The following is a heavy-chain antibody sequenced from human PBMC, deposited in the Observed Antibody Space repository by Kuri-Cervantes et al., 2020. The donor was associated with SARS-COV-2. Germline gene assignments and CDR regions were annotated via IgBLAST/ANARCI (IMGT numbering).Heavy chain of an antibody. Sequence: GESLKISFKGSGYSFTSYWIGWVRQMPGKGLEWMGIIYPGDSDTRYSPSFQGQVTISADKSISTAYLQWSSLKASDTAMYYCARLLTWFGELSGWFDPWGQGTLVTVSS. CDR1: GYSFTSYW. V-gene: IGHV5-51*01. CDR2: IYPGDSDT. CDR3: ARLLTWFGELSGWFDP. D-gene: IGHD3-10*01. J-gene: IGHJ5*02.